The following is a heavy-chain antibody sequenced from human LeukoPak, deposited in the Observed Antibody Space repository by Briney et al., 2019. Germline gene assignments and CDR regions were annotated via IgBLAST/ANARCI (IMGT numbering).Heavy chain of an antibody. Sequence: GGSLRLSCAASGFTFSSYAMSWVRQAPGKGLEWVAVISYDGSNKYYADSVKGRFTISRDNSKNTLYLQMNSLRAEDTAVYYCAKVLLFGSGSSAFDYWGQGTLVTVSS. CDR3: AKVLLFGSGSSAFDY. CDR2: ISYDGSNK. CDR1: GFTFSSYA. D-gene: IGHD3-10*01. J-gene: IGHJ4*02. V-gene: IGHV3-30*18.